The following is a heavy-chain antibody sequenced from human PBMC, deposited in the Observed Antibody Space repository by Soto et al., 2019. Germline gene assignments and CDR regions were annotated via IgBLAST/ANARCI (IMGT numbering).Heavy chain of an antibody. J-gene: IGHJ4*02. Sequence: QVQLQESGPGLVKPSQTLSLTCTVSGGSISSGGYYWSWIRQHPGKGLEWIGYIYYSGSTYYNPSLKSLVTISIDTSKNHFSLKLNSVTAAATAVYYCATLKADEKALNYWGQGTLVTVSS. CDR1: GGSISSGGYY. CDR2: IYYSGST. CDR3: ATLKADEKALNY. V-gene: IGHV4-31*01. D-gene: IGHD6-19*01.